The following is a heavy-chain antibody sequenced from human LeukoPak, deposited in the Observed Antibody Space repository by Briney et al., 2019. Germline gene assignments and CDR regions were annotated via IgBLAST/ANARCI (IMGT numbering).Heavy chain of an antibody. CDR2: IYYSGST. D-gene: IGHD3-3*01. V-gene: IGHV4-61*01. Sequence: PSETLSLTCTVSGGSVSSGSYYWSWIRQPPGKGLEWIGYIYYSGSTNYNPSLKNGVTISVDTSKNQFSLKLSSVTAADTAVYYCARDPGLEAFDIWGQGTMVTVSS. CDR1: GGSVSSGSYY. J-gene: IGHJ3*02. CDR3: ARDPGLEAFDI.